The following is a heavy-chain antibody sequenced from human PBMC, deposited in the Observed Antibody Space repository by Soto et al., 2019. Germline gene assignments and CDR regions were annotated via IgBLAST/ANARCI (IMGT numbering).Heavy chain of an antibody. CDR1: GGTFSSYA. D-gene: IGHD5-12*01. Sequence: ASVKVSCKASGGTFSSYAISWVRQAPGQGLEWMGGIIPIFGTANYAQKFQDRVTITADESTSTAYMELSSLRSEDTAVYYCARRGAGYSGYSYYYYGMDVWGQGTTVTVSS. V-gene: IGHV1-69*13. CDR3: ARRGAGYSGYSYYYYGMDV. J-gene: IGHJ6*02. CDR2: IIPIFGTA.